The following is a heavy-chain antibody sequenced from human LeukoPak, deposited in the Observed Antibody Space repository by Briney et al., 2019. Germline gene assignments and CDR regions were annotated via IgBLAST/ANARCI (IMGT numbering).Heavy chain of an antibody. CDR2: INPSMSWINPNSGGT. D-gene: IGHD3-10*01. CDR1: GYTFTGYY. J-gene: IGHJ6*02. V-gene: IGHV1-2*02. Sequence: ASVKVSCKASGYTFTGYYIYWVRQAPGQGLEWMGWINPSMSWINPNSGGTNYAQKFQGRVTMTRDPSISTAYMELSSLRSDDTAVYYCARGGEWFGELFSSLTSFPPVYYGMDVWGQGTTVTVSS. CDR3: ARGGEWFGELFSSLTSFPPVYYGMDV.